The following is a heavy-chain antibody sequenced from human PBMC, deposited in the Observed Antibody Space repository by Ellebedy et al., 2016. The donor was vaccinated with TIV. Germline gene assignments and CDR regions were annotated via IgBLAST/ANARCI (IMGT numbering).Heavy chain of an antibody. CDR1: GGTFSSYV. V-gene: IGHV1-69*13. J-gene: IGHJ4*02. CDR3: ARAESGGYAWDY. CDR2: IIPIFGAA. Sequence: AASVKVSCKASGGTFSSYVISWVRQAPGQGLEWMGGIIPIFGAANYAQKFQGRVSITADDSPSTAYMELSGLRSEDTAVYFCARAESGGYAWDYWGQGTLVTVSS. D-gene: IGHD5-12*01.